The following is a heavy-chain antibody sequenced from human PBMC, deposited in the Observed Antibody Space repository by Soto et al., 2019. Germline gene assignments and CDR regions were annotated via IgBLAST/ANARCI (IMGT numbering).Heavy chain of an antibody. CDR1: GGTFSTYA. V-gene: IGHV1-69*12. D-gene: IGHD5-18*01. Sequence: QVQLVQSGAEVKKPESSVKVSCKAPGGTFSTYAISWVRQAPGQGLEWMGGIIPMFGTANYAQRFQDRVTMRGDEAPKTVYMELSSLRSEDTAVYFCASGIQLWLRRINNGYSGWGQGTLVTVSS. CDR3: ASGIQLWLRRINNGYSG. CDR2: IIPMFGTA. J-gene: IGHJ4*02.